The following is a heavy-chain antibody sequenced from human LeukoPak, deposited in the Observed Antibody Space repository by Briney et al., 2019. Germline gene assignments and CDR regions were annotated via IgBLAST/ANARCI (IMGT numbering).Heavy chain of an antibody. CDR3: ARIRTGTTYYYAMDV. CDR2: IIPRLDIA. D-gene: IGHD1-1*01. Sequence: SVKVSCKASGGIFSSHAISWVRQAPGQGLEWMGRIIPRLDIAIYAQMFQGRVTITADKATTTAYMELTSLRSEDTAVYYCARIRTGTTYYYAMDVWSQGTTVTVSS. V-gene: IGHV1-69*04. J-gene: IGHJ6*02. CDR1: GGIFSSHA.